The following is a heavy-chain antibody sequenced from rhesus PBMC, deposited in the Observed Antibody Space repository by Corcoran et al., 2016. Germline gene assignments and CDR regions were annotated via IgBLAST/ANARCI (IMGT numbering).Heavy chain of an antibody. V-gene: IGHV4-173*01. D-gene: IGHD3-34*01. Sequence: QLQLQESGPGLVKPSETLSLTCAVPGGSIRHHWWGWIRQSPGKELEWIGRISGGGGTTSCTPPLESAVIIAAATAKSQLSMKLKSVTATDTAIYYCASGGPDKDRFDVWGPGVLVTVSS. CDR1: GGSIRHHW. J-gene: IGHJ5-1*01. CDR2: ISGGGGTT. CDR3: ASGGPDKDRFDV.